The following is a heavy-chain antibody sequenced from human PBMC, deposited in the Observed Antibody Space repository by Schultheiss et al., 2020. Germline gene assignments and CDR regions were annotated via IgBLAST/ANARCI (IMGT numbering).Heavy chain of an antibody. Sequence: SETLSLTCTVSGGSISSGGYYWSWIRQHPGKGLEWIGYIYYSGSTYYNPSLKSRVTISVDTSKNQFSLKLSSVTAADTAVYYCARVSGWYFDLWGRGTLVTFSS. CDR3: ARVSGWYFDL. CDR2: IYYSGST. CDR1: GGSISSGGYY. J-gene: IGHJ2*01. V-gene: IGHV4-31*03.